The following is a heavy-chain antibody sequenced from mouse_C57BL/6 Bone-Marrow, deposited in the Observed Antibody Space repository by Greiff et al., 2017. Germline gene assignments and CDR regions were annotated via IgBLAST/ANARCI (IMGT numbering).Heavy chain of an antibody. D-gene: IGHD1-1*01. J-gene: IGHJ4*01. V-gene: IGHV14-1*01. CDR1: GFNIKDSY. CDR2: IDPEDGDT. Sequence: EVKLVESGAELVRPGASVKLSCTASGFNIKDSYMHWVKQRPEQGLEWIGRIDPEDGDTEYAPKFQGKATMTADTSSNTAYLQLSSLTSEDTAVYYCTYYYGSSPYYYAMDYWGQGTSVTVSS. CDR3: TYYYGSSPYYYAMDY.